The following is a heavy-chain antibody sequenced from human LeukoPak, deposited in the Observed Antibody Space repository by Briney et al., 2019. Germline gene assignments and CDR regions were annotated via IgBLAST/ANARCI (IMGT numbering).Heavy chain of an antibody. V-gene: IGHV1-18*01. J-gene: IGHJ4*02. CDR3: AREDDRSFGAYDC. Sequence: ASVRVSCKASNYTFSDYDITWVRQAPGQGLEWMEWVSKYSGNADYAPKFQGRVSMTTDTSTRTAYMELRSLRPDDTAVYFCAREDDRSFGAYDCWGQGTLVTVSS. D-gene: IGHD4-17*01. CDR1: NYTFSDYD. CDR2: VSKYSGNA.